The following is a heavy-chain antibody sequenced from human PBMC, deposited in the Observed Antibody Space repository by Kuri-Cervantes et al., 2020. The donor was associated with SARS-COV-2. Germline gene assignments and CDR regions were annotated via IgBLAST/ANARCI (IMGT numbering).Heavy chain of an antibody. CDR2: ITPDGSYT. V-gene: IGHV3-74*01. CDR3: VRDGDHWNFDY. Sequence: LALTCAASGFPFSVHWIHWVRQAPGKGLVWVSRITPDGSYTNNADSVKGRFTLSRDNAKNMLFLQMNSLRAEDTAVYYCVRDGDHWNFDYWGQGTLVTVSS. CDR1: GFPFSVHW. J-gene: IGHJ4*02. D-gene: IGHD1-1*01.